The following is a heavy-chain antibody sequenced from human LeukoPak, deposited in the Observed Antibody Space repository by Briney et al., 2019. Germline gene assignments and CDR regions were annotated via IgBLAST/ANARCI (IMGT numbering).Heavy chain of an antibody. J-gene: IGHJ5*02. V-gene: IGHV1-69*02. CDR1: GGTFSSYT. CDR2: IIPILGIA. D-gene: IGHD4-23*01. Sequence: SVKVSCKASGGTFSSYTISWVRQAPGQGLEWMGRIIPILGIANYAQKFQGRVTITADKSTSTAYMELSSLRSEDTAVYYWARVSGGNSGNNWFDPWGQGTLVTVSS. CDR3: ARVSGGNSGNNWFDP.